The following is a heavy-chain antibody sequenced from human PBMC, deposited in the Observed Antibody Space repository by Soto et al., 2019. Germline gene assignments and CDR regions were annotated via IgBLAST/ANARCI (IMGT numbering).Heavy chain of an antibody. D-gene: IGHD3-3*01. Sequence: GGSLRLSCAASGFTFSDYYMSWIRQAPGKGLEWVSYISSSGSTIYYADSVKGRFTISRDNAKNSLYLQMNSLRAEDTAVYYCARGGLSYYDFWSGYKGAFDIWGQGTMVTVSS. CDR3: ARGGLSYYDFWSGYKGAFDI. CDR2: ISSSGSTI. J-gene: IGHJ3*02. CDR1: GFTFSDYY. V-gene: IGHV3-11*04.